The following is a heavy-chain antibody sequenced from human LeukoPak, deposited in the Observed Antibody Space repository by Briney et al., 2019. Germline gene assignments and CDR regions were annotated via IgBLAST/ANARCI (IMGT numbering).Heavy chain of an antibody. CDR2: INQDGSQK. Sequence: GGSLRLSCAASGFPFSSYWMSWVRQAPGKGLEWVASINQDGSQKSYVDSVRGRFTISRDNAENSLYLQMNSLTAEDTAVYYRARLYCSGGSCYANLDFWGQGTLVAVSS. CDR3: ARLYCSGGSCYANLDF. CDR1: GFPFSSYW. D-gene: IGHD2-15*01. V-gene: IGHV3-7*04. J-gene: IGHJ4*02.